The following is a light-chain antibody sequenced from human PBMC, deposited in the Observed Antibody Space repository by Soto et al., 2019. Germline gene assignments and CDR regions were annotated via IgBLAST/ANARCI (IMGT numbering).Light chain of an antibody. CDR2: ATS. J-gene: IGKJ4*01. V-gene: IGKV1-12*01. CDR3: QQANSFPLT. Sequence: DIQMTQSPPSVSASVGGRVTITCRASQAINNWLAWYQQKPGHAPKLLIYATSTLQTGVPSRFSGSGSGTDFTLTISSLQPEDFATYYCQQANSFPLTFGGGTKVEFK. CDR1: QAINNW.